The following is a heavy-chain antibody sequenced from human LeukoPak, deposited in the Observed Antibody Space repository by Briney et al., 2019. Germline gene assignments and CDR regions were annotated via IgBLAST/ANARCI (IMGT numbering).Heavy chain of an antibody. J-gene: IGHJ3*02. D-gene: IGHD1-1*01. CDR3: ASGIENGNAFDI. V-gene: IGHV4-61*02. Sequence: SQTLSLTCTVSGGSISSGSYYWSWIRQPAGKGLEWIGRIYTSGSTNYNPSLKSRVTISVDTSKNQFSLKLSSVTAADTAVYYCASGIENGNAFDIWGQGQWSPSLQ. CDR1: GGSISSGSYY. CDR2: IYTSGST.